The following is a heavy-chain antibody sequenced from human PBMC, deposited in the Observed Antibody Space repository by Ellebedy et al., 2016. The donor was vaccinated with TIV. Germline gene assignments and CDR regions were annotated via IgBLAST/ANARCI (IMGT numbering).Heavy chain of an antibody. J-gene: IGHJ4*02. D-gene: IGHD3-10*01. CDR1: GGSISSYY. CDR2: IYTSGST. Sequence: GSLRLXXTVSGGSISSYYWSWIRQPAGKGLEWIGRIYTSGSTNYNPSLKSRVTMSLDTSKNQFSLKLSSVTAADTAVYYCASGAERPYNYWGQGALVTVSS. CDR3: ASGAERPYNY. V-gene: IGHV4-4*07.